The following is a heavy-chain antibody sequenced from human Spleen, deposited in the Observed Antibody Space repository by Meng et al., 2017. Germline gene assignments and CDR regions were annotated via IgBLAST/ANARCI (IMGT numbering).Heavy chain of an antibody. J-gene: IGHJ4*02. Sequence: GESLKISCAASGFTFSSYWMSWVRQAPGKGLEWVANIKQDGSEKYYVDSVKGRFTISRDNAKNSLYLQMNSLRAEDTAVYYCARHPGPVYDRSGYYSYYFDYWGQGTLVTVSS. CDR3: ARHPGPVYDRSGYYSYYFDY. CDR1: GFTFSSYW. CDR2: IKQDGSEK. V-gene: IGHV3-7*01. D-gene: IGHD3-22*01.